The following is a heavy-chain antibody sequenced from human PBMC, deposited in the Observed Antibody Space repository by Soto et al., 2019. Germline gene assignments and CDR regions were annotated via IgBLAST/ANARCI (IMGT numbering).Heavy chain of an antibody. J-gene: IGHJ4*02. V-gene: IGHV4-59*01. CDR2: IYYSGST. CDR3: ARSQYSSSPLFDY. CDR1: GCSISSYY. Sequence: ETLSLTFTVSGCSISSYYWSWIRQPPGKGLEYIGYIYYSGSTNYNPSLKSRVTISKDTSKNQFSLKLSSVTAADTAVYYCARSQYSSSPLFDYWGQGTLVTVSS. D-gene: IGHD6-6*01.